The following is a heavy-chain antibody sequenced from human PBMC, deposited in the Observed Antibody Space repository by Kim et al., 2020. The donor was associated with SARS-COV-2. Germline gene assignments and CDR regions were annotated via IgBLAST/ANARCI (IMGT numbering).Heavy chain of an antibody. V-gene: IGHV4-59*01. D-gene: IGHD6-19*01. J-gene: IGHJ4*02. Sequence: SETLSLTCTVSGGSSSTSYWSWIRQPPGKGLDWIGYINYSGTTKYNPSLQSRVTISIDTSENQLSLKLRSVTAADTAVYYCVSAKKGVAGFFDYWAQGAL. CDR2: INYSGTT. CDR1: GGSSSTSY. CDR3: VSAKKGVAGFFDY.